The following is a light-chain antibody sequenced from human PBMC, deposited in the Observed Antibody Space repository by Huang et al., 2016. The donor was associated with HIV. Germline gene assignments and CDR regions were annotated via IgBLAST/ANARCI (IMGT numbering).Light chain of an antibody. CDR2: DVS. CDR1: QSVSTS. Sequence: EIVLTQSPATLPLSPGERATLSCRPSQSVSTSLAWYQQKPGQAPRLLIYDVSDRATGIPARFSGSGSGTDFTLTISSLEPEDFAVYYCQQRSNWPLTFGQGTKVEIK. V-gene: IGKV3-11*01. J-gene: IGKJ1*01. CDR3: QQRSNWPLT.